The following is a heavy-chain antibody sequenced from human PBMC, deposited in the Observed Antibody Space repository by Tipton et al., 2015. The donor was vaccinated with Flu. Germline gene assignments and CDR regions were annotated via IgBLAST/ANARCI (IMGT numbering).Heavy chain of an antibody. D-gene: IGHD3-10*01. J-gene: IGHJ4*02. V-gene: IGHV4-59*08. CDR1: GGSISSYY. CDR2: IYYSGST. CDR3: ARLPVFTMAQGVPTYYFDY. Sequence: TLSLTCTVSGGSISSYYWSWIRQPPGKGLEWIGYIYYSGSTNYNPSLKSRVTISVDTSKNQFSLKLSSVTAADTAVYYCARLPVFTMAQGVPTYYFDYWGQGTLVTVSS.